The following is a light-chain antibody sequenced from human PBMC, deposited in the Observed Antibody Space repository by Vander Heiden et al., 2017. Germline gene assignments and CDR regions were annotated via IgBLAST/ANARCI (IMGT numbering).Light chain of an antibody. J-gene: IGKJ4*01. Sequence: EIVLTQSPATLSLSPGERDTLSCRASQSVNTYLAWYQQKPGQAPRLLIYDASNRATGIPARFSGSGSGTDFTLTISSLEPEDFAVYYCQQRSNWPRLTFGGGTKVEIK. V-gene: IGKV3-11*01. CDR3: QQRSNWPRLT. CDR2: DAS. CDR1: QSVNTY.